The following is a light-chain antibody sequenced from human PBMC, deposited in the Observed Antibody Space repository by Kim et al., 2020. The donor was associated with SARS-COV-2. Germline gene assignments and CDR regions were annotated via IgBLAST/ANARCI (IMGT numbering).Light chain of an antibody. J-gene: IGKJ2*03. Sequence: PASISCRAGQSLVYSDANNSLNWILQRPGQSPRRLIYEISNRDSGVPDRFSGSGSGTEFTLQISRVEAEDVGVYYCMQGTHWPLFSFGQGTKLEI. CDR1: QSLVYSDANNS. CDR3: MQGTHWPLFS. CDR2: EIS. V-gene: IGKV2-30*01.